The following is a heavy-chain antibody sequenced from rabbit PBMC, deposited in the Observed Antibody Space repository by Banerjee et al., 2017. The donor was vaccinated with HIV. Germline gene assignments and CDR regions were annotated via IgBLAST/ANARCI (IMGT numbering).Heavy chain of an antibody. CDR3: ARVDDGTGYYFKL. D-gene: IGHD7-1*01. V-gene: IGHV1S40*01. CDR2: IYAGSSGST. CDR1: GFSFSSSYW. J-gene: IGHJ4*01. Sequence: QSLEESGGDLVKPGASLTLTCTASGFSFSSSYWICWVRQAPGKGLEWIACIYAGSSGSTYYASWAKGRFTISKTSSTTVTLQMTSLVAADTATYFCARVDDGTGYYFKLWGPGTLVTVS.